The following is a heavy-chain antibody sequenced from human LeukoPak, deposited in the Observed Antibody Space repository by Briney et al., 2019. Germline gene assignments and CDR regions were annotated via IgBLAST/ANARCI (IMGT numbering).Heavy chain of an antibody. CDR3: ARDPPKPDYYGMDV. V-gene: IGHV4-39*07. CDR2: IYYSGST. CDR1: GGSISSSSYY. J-gene: IGHJ6*02. Sequence: SETLSLTCTVSGGSISSSSYYWGWIRQPPGKGLEWIGSIYYSGSTYYNPSLKSRVTISVDTSKNQFSLKLSSVTAADTAVYYCARDPPKPDYYGMDVWGQGTTVTVSS.